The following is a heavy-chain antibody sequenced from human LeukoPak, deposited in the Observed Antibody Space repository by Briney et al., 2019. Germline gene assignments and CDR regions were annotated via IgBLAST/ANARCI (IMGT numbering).Heavy chain of an antibody. CDR1: GFIFSSYA. D-gene: IGHD1-26*01. V-gene: IGHV3-23*01. J-gene: IGHJ4*02. CDR2: ISGSGGST. CDR3: AKDLPRKVVGAEELGGY. Sequence: PGGSLRLSCAASGFIFSSYAMSWVRQAPGKGLEWVSAISGSGGSTYYADSVKGRFTISRDNSKNTLYLQMNSLRAEDTAVYYCAKDLPRKVVGAEELGGYWGQGTLVTVSS.